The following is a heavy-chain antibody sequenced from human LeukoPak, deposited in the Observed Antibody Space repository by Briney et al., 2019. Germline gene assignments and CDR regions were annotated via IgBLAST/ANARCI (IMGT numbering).Heavy chain of an antibody. V-gene: IGHV4-34*01. Sequence: SETLSLTCGVLSGSLSGYYWSWIRQPPGKGPEWIGEIHHSGFTNYNPSLKSRVTISLHTSKNQVSLKLSSLTAADTAVYYCARGEQSAMILSTFYFDFWGQGTLATVSS. J-gene: IGHJ4*02. CDR2: IHHSGFT. CDR3: ARGEQSAMILSTFYFDF. CDR1: SGSLSGYY. D-gene: IGHD2-2*01.